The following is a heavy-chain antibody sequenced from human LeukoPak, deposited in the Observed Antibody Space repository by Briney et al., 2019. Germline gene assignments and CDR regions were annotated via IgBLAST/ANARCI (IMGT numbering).Heavy chain of an antibody. CDR2: ISSSSSYI. Sequence: GGSLRLSCAASGFTFSSYSMNWVRQAPGKELEWVSSISSSSSYIYYADSVKGRFTISRDNAKNSLYLQMNSLRAEDTAVYYCARVEGYCSSTSCRGGYFDYWGQGTLVTVSS. CDR3: ARVEGYCSSTSCRGGYFDY. D-gene: IGHD2-2*01. CDR1: GFTFSSYS. V-gene: IGHV3-21*01. J-gene: IGHJ4*02.